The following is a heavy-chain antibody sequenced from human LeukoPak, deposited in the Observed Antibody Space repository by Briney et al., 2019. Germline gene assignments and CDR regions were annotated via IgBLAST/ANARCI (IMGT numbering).Heavy chain of an antibody. Sequence: PSETLSLTCAVYGGSFSGYYWSWIRQPPGKGLEWIGEINHSGSTNYNPSLKSRVTISVDTSKNQFSLKRSSVTAADTAVYYCAXDXYNXNYGSYYYYMDVWGKGTTVTVSS. CDR1: GGSFSGYY. V-gene: IGHV4-34*01. CDR2: INHSGST. CDR3: AXDXYNXNYGSYYYYMDV. D-gene: IGHD1-7*01. J-gene: IGHJ6*03.